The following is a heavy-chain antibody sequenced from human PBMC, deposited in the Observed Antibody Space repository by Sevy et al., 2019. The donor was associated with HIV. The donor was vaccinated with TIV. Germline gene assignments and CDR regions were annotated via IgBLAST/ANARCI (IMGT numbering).Heavy chain of an antibody. V-gene: IGHV3-30*04. CDR1: GFTFSSYA. D-gene: IGHD3-22*01. CDR2: ISYDGSNK. Sequence: GGSLRLSCAASGFTFSSYAMHWVRQAPGKGLEWVAVISYDGSNKYYADSVKGRFTISRDNSKNTLYLQMNSLRAEDTAVYYCARTYYYDSSGSPDGMDVWGQGTLVTVSS. J-gene: IGHJ4*02. CDR3: ARTYYYDSSGSPDGMDV.